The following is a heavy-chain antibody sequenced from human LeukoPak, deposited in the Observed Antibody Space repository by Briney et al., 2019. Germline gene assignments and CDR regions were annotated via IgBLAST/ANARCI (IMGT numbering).Heavy chain of an antibody. D-gene: IGHD3-10*01. Sequence: SETLSLTCTVSGDSISSTNYYWGWIRQPPGKGLEWIGEINHSGSTNYNPSLKSRVTISVDTSKNQFSLKLSSVTAADTAVYYCARCVGSYYKDNWFDPWGQGTLVTVSS. CDR1: GDSISSTNYY. CDR3: ARCVGSYYKDNWFDP. J-gene: IGHJ5*02. CDR2: INHSGST. V-gene: IGHV4-39*07.